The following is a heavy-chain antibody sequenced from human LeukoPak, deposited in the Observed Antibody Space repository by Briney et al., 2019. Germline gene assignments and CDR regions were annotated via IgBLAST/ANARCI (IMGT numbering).Heavy chain of an antibody. J-gene: IGHJ5*02. CDR3: ASGYCSSTSCYNNGHSFWFDP. CDR1: GFTFSSYS. V-gene: IGHV3-21*01. Sequence: KTGGSLRLSCAASGFTFSSYSMNWVRQAPGKGLEWVSSISSSSYIYYADSVKGRFTISRDNAKNSLYLQMNSLRAEDTAVYYCASGYCSSTSCYNNGHSFWFDPWGQGTLVTVSS. D-gene: IGHD2-2*02. CDR2: ISSSSYI.